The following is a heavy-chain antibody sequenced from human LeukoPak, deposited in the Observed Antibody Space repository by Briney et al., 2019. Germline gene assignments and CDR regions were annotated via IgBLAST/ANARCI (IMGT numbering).Heavy chain of an antibody. Sequence: GGSLTLSCAASGFTFSSYGVHWVRQAPGKGLDWVAVISYDGSNKYYADSVKGRFTISRDNSKNTLFLQMNSLRAEDTAVHYCATLKRGSFWGQGTLVTVSS. V-gene: IGHV3-30*03. D-gene: IGHD2-15*01. CDR1: GFTFSSYG. CDR3: ATLKRGSF. CDR2: ISYDGSNK. J-gene: IGHJ4*02.